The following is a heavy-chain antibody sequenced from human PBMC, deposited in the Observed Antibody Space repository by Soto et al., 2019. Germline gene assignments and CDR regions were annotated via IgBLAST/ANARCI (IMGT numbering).Heavy chain of an antibody. J-gene: IGHJ4*02. CDR3: ARDAAVSGESDRFDY. CDR2: AYHNGLT. Sequence: PSETLSLTCAVSGDSVTSNVWWSWVRQPPGKGLEWIGEAYHNGLTDYNPSLKSRVTMSVDTSKNEFSLKLTSLTAADTAIYYCARDAAVSGESDRFDYWGQGTLVTAPQ. V-gene: IGHV4-4*02. D-gene: IGHD6-19*01. CDR1: GDSVTSNVW.